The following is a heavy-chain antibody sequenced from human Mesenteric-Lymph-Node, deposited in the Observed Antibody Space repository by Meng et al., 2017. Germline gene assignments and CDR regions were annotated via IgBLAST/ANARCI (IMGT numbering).Heavy chain of an antibody. J-gene: IGHJ4*02. CDR1: GFTFSSYA. CDR2: IWYDGSNK. CDR3: ARGRPYYYDSSGSNKPKYYYFDY. V-gene: IGHV3-33*08. D-gene: IGHD3-22*01. Sequence: GGSLRLSCAASGFTFSSYAMHWVRQAPGKGLEWVAVIWYDGSNKYYADSVKGRFTISRDNSKNTLYLQMNSLRAEDTAVYYCARGRPYYYDSSGSNKPKYYYFDYWGQGTLVTVSS.